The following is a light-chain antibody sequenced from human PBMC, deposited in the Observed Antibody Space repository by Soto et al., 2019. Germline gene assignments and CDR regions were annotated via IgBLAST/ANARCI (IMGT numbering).Light chain of an antibody. J-gene: IGKJ2*01. CDR2: GAS. CDR1: QSVSSN. V-gene: IGKV3-15*01. Sequence: EIVMTQSPATLSVSPGERATLSSRASQSVSSNLAWYQQKPGQAPRLLIYGASTRATGIPARFSGSGSGTEFTLNISSLQSEDFAVYYCQQYNNWPPYTFGQGTKLEIK. CDR3: QQYNNWPPYT.